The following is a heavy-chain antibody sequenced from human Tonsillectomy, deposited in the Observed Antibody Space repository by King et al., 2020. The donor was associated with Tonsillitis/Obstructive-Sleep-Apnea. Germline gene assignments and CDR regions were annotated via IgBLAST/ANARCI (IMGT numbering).Heavy chain of an antibody. CDR2: ISFDGRNK. Sequence: VQLVESGGGVVQPGRSLRLSCEASGFSFNTYGMHWVRQAPGKGLEWVAVISFDGRNKYYADSVKDQFTISRDNSKNMLYLQMNNLRVEDTAVYYCAKWGFHWGLDEFRRVTGTGWGQGTLVTVSS. D-gene: IGHD1-1*01. J-gene: IGHJ4*02. CDR1: GFSFNTYG. CDR3: AKWGFHWGLDEFRRVTGTG. V-gene: IGHV3-30*18.